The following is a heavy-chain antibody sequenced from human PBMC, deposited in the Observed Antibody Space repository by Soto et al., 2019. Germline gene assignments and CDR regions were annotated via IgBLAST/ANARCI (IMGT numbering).Heavy chain of an antibody. CDR1: GYTFTSYD. CDR3: ASLLTTVTTTYYYYGMDV. CDR2: MNPNSGNT. J-gene: IGHJ6*02. D-gene: IGHD4-17*01. V-gene: IGHV1-8*01. Sequence: GASVKVSCKASGYTFTSYDINWVRQATGQGLEWMGWMNPNSGNTGYAQKFQGRVTMTRNTSISTAYMELSSLRSEDTAVYYCASLLTTVTTTYYYYGMDVWGQGTTVTVSS.